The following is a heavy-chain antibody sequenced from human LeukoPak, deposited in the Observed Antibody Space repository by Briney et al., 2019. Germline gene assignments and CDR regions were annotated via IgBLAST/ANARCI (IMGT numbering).Heavy chain of an antibody. CDR1: GFTFSDYW. Sequence: GGSLRLSCAASGFTFSDYWMNWVRQAPGKGLEWVANIKEDGSEKYYVDSVRGRFTISRDNAKNSLYLQMNSLRAEDSAVYYCARYHWNDVAYWGQGTLATVSS. V-gene: IGHV3-7*01. D-gene: IGHD1-1*01. J-gene: IGHJ4*02. CDR3: ARYHWNDVAY. CDR2: IKEDGSEK.